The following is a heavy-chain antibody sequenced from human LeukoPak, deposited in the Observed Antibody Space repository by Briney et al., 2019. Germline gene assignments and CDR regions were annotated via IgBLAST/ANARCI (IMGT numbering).Heavy chain of an antibody. J-gene: IGHJ3*02. V-gene: IGHV1-2*02. CDR2: INPNSGGT. CDR1: GYTFTSYA. D-gene: IGHD3-22*01. Sequence: ASVKVSCKASGYTFTSYAMNWVRQAPGQGLEWMGWINPNSGGTNYAQKFQGRVTMTRDTSISTAYMELSRLRSDDTAVYYCADSSGYYNDAFDIWGQGTMVTVSS. CDR3: ADSSGYYNDAFDI.